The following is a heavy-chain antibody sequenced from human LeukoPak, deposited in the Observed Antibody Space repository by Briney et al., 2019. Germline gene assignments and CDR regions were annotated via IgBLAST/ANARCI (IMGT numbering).Heavy chain of an antibody. CDR1: GGSFSGYY. V-gene: IGHV4-34*01. D-gene: IGHD3-10*02. CDR2: INHSGST. CDR3: ARGPIITMSDWYFDL. Sequence: SETLSLTCAVYGGSFSGYYWSWIRQPPGKGLEWIGEINHSGSTNYNPSLKSRVTISVDTSKNQFSLKLSSVTAADTAVYYCARGPIITMSDWYFDLWGRGTLVTVSS. J-gene: IGHJ2*01.